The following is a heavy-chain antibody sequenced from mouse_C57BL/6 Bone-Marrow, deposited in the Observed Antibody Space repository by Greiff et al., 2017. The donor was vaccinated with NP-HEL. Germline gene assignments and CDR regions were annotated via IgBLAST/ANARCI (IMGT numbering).Heavy chain of an antibody. CDR2: INPYNGGT. J-gene: IGHJ3*01. D-gene: IGHD1-1*01. V-gene: IGHV1-19*01. CDR1: GYTFTDYY. CDR3: ARLGNYYGSSYGFAY. Sequence: EVQLQQSGPVLVKPGASVKMSCKASGYTFTDYYMNWVKQSHGKSLEWIGVINPYNGGTSYNQKFKGKATLTVDKSSSTAYMELNSLTSEDSAVYYCARLGNYYGSSYGFAYWGQGTLVTVSA.